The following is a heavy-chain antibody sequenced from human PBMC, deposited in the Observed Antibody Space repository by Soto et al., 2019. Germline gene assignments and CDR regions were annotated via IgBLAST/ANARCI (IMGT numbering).Heavy chain of an antibody. V-gene: IGHV4-34*01. J-gene: IGHJ6*02. CDR3: ARTAGMDV. CDR1: GGSFSGYY. CDR2: INHSGST. Sequence: QVQLQQWGAGLLKPSETLSLTCAVYGGSFSGYYWSWLRQRPGKGPEWSGVINHSGSTKYNPSLENRVPISVDPPKNQFSLKLNSVSAADTAVYYCARTAGMDVWSQGAKVTVSS.